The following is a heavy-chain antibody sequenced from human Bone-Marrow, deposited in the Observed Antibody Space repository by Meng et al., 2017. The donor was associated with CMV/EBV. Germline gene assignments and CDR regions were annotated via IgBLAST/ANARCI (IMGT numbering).Heavy chain of an antibody. CDR2: TYYKSKWYN. CDR3: ARGSGSYYDMHSFDY. J-gene: IGHJ4*02. D-gene: IGHD1-26*01. Sequence: VSRHSAAWNWIRQSPSRGLEWLRRTYYKSKWYNDYAVSVKSRITINPDTSKNQFSLQLNSVTPEDTALYYCARGSGSYYDMHSFDYWGQGTLVTVSS. V-gene: IGHV6-1*01. CDR1: VSRHSAA.